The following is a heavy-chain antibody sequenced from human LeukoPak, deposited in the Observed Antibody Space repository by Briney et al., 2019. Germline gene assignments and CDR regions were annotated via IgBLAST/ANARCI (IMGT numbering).Heavy chain of an antibody. Sequence: SQTLSLTCTVSGGSISSGGYYWSWIRQHPGKGLEWIGYISYSGSTYYNPSLNSRVTISVGTSKSQFFLKLSSVTAADTAVYYCARVRGYSYGELDYWGQGTLVTVSS. J-gene: IGHJ4*02. V-gene: IGHV4-31*03. CDR2: ISYSGST. CDR1: GGSISSGGYY. CDR3: ARVRGYSYGELDY. D-gene: IGHD5-18*01.